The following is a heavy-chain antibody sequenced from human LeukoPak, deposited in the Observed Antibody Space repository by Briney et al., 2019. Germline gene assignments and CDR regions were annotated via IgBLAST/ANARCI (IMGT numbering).Heavy chain of an antibody. Sequence: GGSLRLSCAASGFTFRNNWMHWVRQAPGKGLVWVSRINNDGTETTYADSVRGRFTISRDNAKNTLYLQMNSLKTEDTAVYYRARIIGYSNQFDYWGQGTLVTVSS. J-gene: IGHJ4*02. D-gene: IGHD5-18*01. V-gene: IGHV3-74*01. CDR3: ARIIGYSNQFDY. CDR1: GFTFRNNW. CDR2: INNDGTET.